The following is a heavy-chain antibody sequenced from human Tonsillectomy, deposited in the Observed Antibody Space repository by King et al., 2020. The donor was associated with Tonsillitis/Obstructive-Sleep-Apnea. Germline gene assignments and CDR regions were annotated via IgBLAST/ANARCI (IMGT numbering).Heavy chain of an antibody. V-gene: IGHV3-74*01. CDR3: AKGDYTKHYYYYGMDV. CDR2: INSDGSST. Sequence: EVQLVESGGDLVQPGGSLRLSCAASGFTFSSYWMHWVRQAPGKGLVWVSRINSDGSSTNYADSVMGRFTISRDNAKNTLYLQMNSLRAEDTAVYYCAKGDYTKHYYYYGMDVWGQGTTVTVSS. J-gene: IGHJ6*02. D-gene: IGHD4-11*01. CDR1: GFTFSSYW.